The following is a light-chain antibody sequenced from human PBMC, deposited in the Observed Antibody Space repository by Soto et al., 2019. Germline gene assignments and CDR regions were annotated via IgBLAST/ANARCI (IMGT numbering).Light chain of an antibody. CDR3: CSYAGSYTYV. Sequence: QSVLTQPGSVSGSPGQSITISCSGTSSDVGSYNYVAWYQQYPGKAPKLMIYSVSNRPSGVSDRFSGSKSGITASLTISGLQAEDEADYYCCSYAGSYTYVFGTGTKVTVL. CDR1: SSDVGSYNY. CDR2: SVS. V-gene: IGLV2-11*01. J-gene: IGLJ1*01.